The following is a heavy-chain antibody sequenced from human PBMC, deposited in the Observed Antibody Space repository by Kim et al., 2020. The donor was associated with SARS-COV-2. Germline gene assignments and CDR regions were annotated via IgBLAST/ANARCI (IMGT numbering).Heavy chain of an antibody. J-gene: IGHJ4*02. CDR3: ARAGASITMIVVFHYFDY. Sequence: KGRFTISRDNAKNSLYLQMTSLRDEDTAVYYCARAGASITMIVVFHYFDYWGQGTLVTVSS. D-gene: IGHD3-22*01. V-gene: IGHV3-48*02.